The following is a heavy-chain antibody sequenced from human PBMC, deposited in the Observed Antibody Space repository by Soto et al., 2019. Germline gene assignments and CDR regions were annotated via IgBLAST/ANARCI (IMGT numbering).Heavy chain of an antibody. CDR1: GGSISSGGYY. CDR3: ARVGDLYYYMDV. D-gene: IGHD2-21*02. Sequence: QVQLQESGPGLVKPSQTLSLTCTVSGGSISSGGYYGSWIGQHPGKGLEWIGYIYYSGSTYYNPSLKSRVTISVDTSKNQFSLKLSSVTAADTAVYYCARVGDLYYYMDVWGKGTTVTVSS. CDR2: IYYSGST. J-gene: IGHJ6*03. V-gene: IGHV4-31*03.